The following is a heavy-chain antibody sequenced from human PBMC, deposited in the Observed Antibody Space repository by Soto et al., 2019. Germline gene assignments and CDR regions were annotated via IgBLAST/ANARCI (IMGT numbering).Heavy chain of an antibody. CDR2: IWYDGSNK. J-gene: IGHJ4*02. V-gene: IGHV3-33*01. Sequence: GGSLRLSCAASGFTFSSYGMHWVRQAPGKGLEWVAVIWYDGSNKYYADSVKGRFTISRDNSKNTLYLQMNSLRAEDTAVYYCARDRYYSSGSYYLVWIDYWGQGTLVTVSS. D-gene: IGHD3-10*01. CDR1: GFTFSSYG. CDR3: ARDRYYSSGSYYLVWIDY.